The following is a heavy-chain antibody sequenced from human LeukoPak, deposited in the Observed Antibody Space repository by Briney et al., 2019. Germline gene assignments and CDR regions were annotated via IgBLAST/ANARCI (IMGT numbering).Heavy chain of an antibody. CDR1: GYTFTSYG. Sequence: GASVKVSCKASGYTFTSYGISWVRQAPGQGLEWMGWISAYNGNTNYAQKLQGRVTMTTDTSTSTAYMELRSLRPDDTAVYYCARGPAVAVRPRFDYWGQGTLVTVSS. V-gene: IGHV1-18*01. J-gene: IGHJ4*02. CDR2: ISAYNGNT. CDR3: ARGPAVAVRPRFDY. D-gene: IGHD6-19*01.